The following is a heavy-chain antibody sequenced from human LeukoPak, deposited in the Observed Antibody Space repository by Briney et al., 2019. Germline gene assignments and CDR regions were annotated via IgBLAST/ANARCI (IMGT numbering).Heavy chain of an antibody. CDR1: GYTFTSYD. J-gene: IGHJ4*02. CDR2: MSPNSGNT. V-gene: IGHV1-8*01. D-gene: IGHD2-2*01. Sequence: ASVKVSCKASGYTFTSYDIDWVRQATGQGLEWMGWMSPNSGNTGSAQKFQGRVTMTRNTSISTAYMELSSLRSEDTAVYYCARVVCSSTTCYAGRNFDYWGQGTLVTVSS. CDR3: ARVVCSSTTCYAGRNFDY.